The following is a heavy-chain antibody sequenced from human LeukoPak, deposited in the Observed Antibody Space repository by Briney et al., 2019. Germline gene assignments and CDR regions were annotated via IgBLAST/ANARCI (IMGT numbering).Heavy chain of an antibody. D-gene: IGHD3-16*01. CDR3: ARLGGIPDH. CDR2: MKQDGSDQ. CDR1: GFSFSSFW. J-gene: IGHJ4*02. V-gene: IGHV3-7*01. Sequence: GGSLRLSCAASGFSFSSFWMSWVRQTPGKGLEWVANMKQDGSDQYYVDSVKGRFTISRDNAKNSLYLQMNSLRAEDTAVYYCARLGGIPDHWGQGTLVTVSS.